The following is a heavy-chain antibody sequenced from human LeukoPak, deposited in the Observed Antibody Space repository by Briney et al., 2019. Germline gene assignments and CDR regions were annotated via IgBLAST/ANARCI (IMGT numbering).Heavy chain of an antibody. V-gene: IGHV3-9*01. Sequence: GGSLRLSCAASGFTFDDYAMHWVRQAPGKGLEWVSGISWNSGSIGYADSVKGRFTISRDNAKNSLYLQMNSLRAEDTALYYSCIAVAGTIDYWGQGTLVTVSS. CDR1: GFTFDDYA. CDR3: CIAVAGTIDY. J-gene: IGHJ4*02. D-gene: IGHD6-19*01. CDR2: ISWNSGSI.